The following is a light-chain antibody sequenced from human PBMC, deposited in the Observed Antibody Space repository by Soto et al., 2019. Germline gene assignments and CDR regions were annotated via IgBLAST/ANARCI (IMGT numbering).Light chain of an antibody. CDR3: CSYAGSYTFGV. CDR2: DVS. V-gene: IGLV2-11*01. J-gene: IGLJ3*02. CDR1: SSDVGSYNY. Sequence: QSALTQPRSVSGSPGQSVTISCTGTSSDVGSYNYVSWYQQHPGRAPKLMIYDVSERPSGVPDRFSGSKSGNTASLTISGLQAEDEADYYCCSYAGSYTFGVFGGGTKVTV.